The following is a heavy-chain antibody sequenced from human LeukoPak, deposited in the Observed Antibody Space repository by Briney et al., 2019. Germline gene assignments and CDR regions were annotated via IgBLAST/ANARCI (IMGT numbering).Heavy chain of an antibody. D-gene: IGHD3-22*01. Sequence: GGSLRLSCAASGFTFSGYWMSWVRQAPGKGLEWVANIKQDGSEKYYVDSVKGRFTISRDNSKNTLYLQMNSLRAEDTAVYYCAKSSSAYLSGFDYWGQGTLVTVSS. CDR3: AKSSSAYLSGFDY. J-gene: IGHJ4*02. CDR1: GFTFSGYW. CDR2: IKQDGSEK. V-gene: IGHV3-7*03.